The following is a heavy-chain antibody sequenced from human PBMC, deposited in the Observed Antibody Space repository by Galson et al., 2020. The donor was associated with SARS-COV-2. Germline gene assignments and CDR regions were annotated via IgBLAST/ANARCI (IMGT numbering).Heavy chain of an antibody. D-gene: IGHD6-19*01. CDR3: AREGSGGWVYFDS. V-gene: IGHV4-59*13. Sequence: SETLSLTCTVSGDSINHYYWSWIRQSPGKGLEWVGYFHHRGSTNNNPSLKSRVTISGDTSKNQFSLNVTSVTAADTAVYYCAREGSGGWVYFDSWGQGALVTVSS. CDR2: FHHRGST. CDR1: GDSINHYY. J-gene: IGHJ4*02.